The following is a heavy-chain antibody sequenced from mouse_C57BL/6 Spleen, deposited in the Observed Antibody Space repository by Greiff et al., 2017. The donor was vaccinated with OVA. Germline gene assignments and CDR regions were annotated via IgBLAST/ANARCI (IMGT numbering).Heavy chain of an antibody. Sequence: EVQGVESGPELVKPGASVKISCKASGYSFTGYYMHWVKQSHGNILDWIGYIYPYNGVSSYNQKFKGKATLTVDKSSSTAYMELRSLTSEDSAVYYCARDGSSYVGYFDVWGTGTTVTVSS. J-gene: IGHJ1*03. CDR3: ARDGSSYVGYFDV. CDR2: IYPYNGVS. V-gene: IGHV1-31*01. D-gene: IGHD1-1*01. CDR1: GYSFTGYY.